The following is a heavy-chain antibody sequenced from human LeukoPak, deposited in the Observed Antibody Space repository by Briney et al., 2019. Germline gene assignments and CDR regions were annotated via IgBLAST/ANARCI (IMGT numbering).Heavy chain of an antibody. CDR2: IWYDGSNK. D-gene: IGHD3-10*01. Sequence: GRSLRLSCAASGFTFSSYGMHWVRQAPGKGLEWVAVIWYDGSNKYYADSVKGRFTISRDNSKNTLYLQMNSLRAEDTAVYYCAKSGYYGSGSFFDYWGQGTLVTVSS. V-gene: IGHV3-33*06. CDR1: GFTFSSYG. CDR3: AKSGYYGSGSFFDY. J-gene: IGHJ4*02.